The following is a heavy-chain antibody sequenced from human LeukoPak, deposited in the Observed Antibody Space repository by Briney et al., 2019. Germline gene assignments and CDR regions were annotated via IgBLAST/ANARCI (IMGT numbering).Heavy chain of an antibody. D-gene: IGHD3-22*01. J-gene: IGHJ3*02. CDR3: ARELYYYDSSGYYWGAFDI. CDR1: GYTFTGYY. V-gene: IGHV1-2*02. CDR2: INPNSGGT. Sequence: ASVKVSCKASGYTFTGYYMHWVRQAPGQGLEWMGWINPNSGGTNYAQKFQGRVTMTRDTSISTAYMELSRLRSDVTAVYYCARELYYYDSSGYYWGAFDIWGQGTMVTVSS.